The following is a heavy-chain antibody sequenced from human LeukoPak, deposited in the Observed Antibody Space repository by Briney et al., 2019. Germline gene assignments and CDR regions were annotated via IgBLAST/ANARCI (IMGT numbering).Heavy chain of an antibody. Sequence: SETLSLTCTVSGGSISSYYWSWIRQPPGKGLEWIGYIYYSGSTNYNPSLKSRVTISVDTSKNQFSLKLSSVTAADTAVYYCARERSYFITMVRGVVDYWGQGTLVTVSS. CDR3: ARERSYFITMVRGVVDY. J-gene: IGHJ4*02. CDR1: GGSISSYY. CDR2: IYYSGST. D-gene: IGHD3-10*01. V-gene: IGHV4-59*12.